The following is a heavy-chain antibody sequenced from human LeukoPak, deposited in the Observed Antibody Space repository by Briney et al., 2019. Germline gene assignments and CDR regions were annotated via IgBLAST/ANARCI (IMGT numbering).Heavy chain of an antibody. J-gene: IGHJ5*02. CDR1: GGSISSSYW. V-gene: IGHV4-4*02. CDR3: ARGWGIMITFGGVTASWFDP. CDR2: VYHSGST. D-gene: IGHD3-16*01. Sequence: PSETLSLTCAVSGGSISSSYWWSWVRQPPGKGLEWIGEVYHSGSTNYNPSLKSRVTISVDTSKNQFSLKLSSVTAADTAVYYCARGWGIMITFGGVTASWFDPWGQGTLVTVSS.